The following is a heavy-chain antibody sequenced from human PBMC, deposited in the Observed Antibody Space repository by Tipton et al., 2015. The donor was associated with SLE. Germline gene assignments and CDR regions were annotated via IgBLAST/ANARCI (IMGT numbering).Heavy chain of an antibody. V-gene: IGHV3-30-3*01. J-gene: IGHJ4*02. CDR2: ISYDGSNK. D-gene: IGHD3-22*01. CDR1: GSTFSSYA. Sequence: SLRLSCAASGSTFSSYAMHWVRQAPGKGLEWVAVISYDGSNKYYADSVKGRFTISRDNSKNTLYLQMNSLRAEDTAVYYCARERVGRTMIVAGSGYWGQGTLVTVSS. CDR3: ARERVGRTMIVAGSGY.